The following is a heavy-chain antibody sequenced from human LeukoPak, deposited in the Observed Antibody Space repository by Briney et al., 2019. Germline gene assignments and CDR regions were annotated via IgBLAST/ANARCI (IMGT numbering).Heavy chain of an antibody. D-gene: IGHD6-19*01. V-gene: IGHV4-34*01. CDR1: GGSFSGYY. Sequence: NPSETLSLTCAVYGGSFSGYYWSWTRQPPGKGLEWIGEINHSGSTNYNPSLKSRVTISVDTSKNQFSLKLSSVTAADTAVYYCARGPAVAAPLGDLVDYWGQGTLVTVSS. J-gene: IGHJ4*02. CDR3: ARGPAVAAPLGDLVDY. CDR2: INHSGST.